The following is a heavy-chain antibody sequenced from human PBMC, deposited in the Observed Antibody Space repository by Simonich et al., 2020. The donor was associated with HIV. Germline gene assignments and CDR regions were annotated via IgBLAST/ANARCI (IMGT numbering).Heavy chain of an antibody. CDR2: INPNSGGT. CDR3: ARDACRGGTCSFDY. CDR1: GYTLPAYY. D-gene: IGHD2-15*01. V-gene: IGHV1-2*02. J-gene: IGHJ4*02. Sequence: QVQLVQSGAEVKKPGASVKVSCKTSGYTLPAYYMHWGRQAPGQGLEWMGWINPNSGGTYYVQNFQGRVTMTRDTAISTAYMELSRLRSDDTAVYYCARDACRGGTCSFDYWGQGTLVTVSS.